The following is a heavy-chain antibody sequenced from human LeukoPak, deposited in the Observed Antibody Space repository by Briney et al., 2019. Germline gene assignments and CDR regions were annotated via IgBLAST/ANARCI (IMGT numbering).Heavy chain of an antibody. J-gene: IGHJ6*02. D-gene: IGHD3-16*01. CDR3: ARGVLGGMDV. V-gene: IGHV3-48*01. Sequence: PGGSLRLSCAASGFTFSSYSMNWVRQAPGKGLEWVSYIGISSSPIYYADSVKGRFTISRDNAKNSLYLQMNSLRAEDTAVYYCARGVLGGMDVWGQGTTVTVSS. CDR1: GFTFSSYS. CDR2: IGISSSPI.